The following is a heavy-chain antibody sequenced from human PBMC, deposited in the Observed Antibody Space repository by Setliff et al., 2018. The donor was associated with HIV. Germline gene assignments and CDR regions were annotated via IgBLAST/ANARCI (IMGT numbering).Heavy chain of an antibody. CDR1: GYTFTGYY. D-gene: IGHD6-13*01. CDR2: INPNSGGT. V-gene: IGHV1-2*02. Sequence: ASVKVSCKASGYTFTGYYMHWVRQAPGQGLEWIGWINPNSGGTNYAQKFQGRVTMTRDTSISTAYMELSRLRSDDTAVYYCARVPYLEQLTYYYHYGMDVWGQGTTVTVSS. J-gene: IGHJ6*02. CDR3: ARVPYLEQLTYYYHYGMDV.